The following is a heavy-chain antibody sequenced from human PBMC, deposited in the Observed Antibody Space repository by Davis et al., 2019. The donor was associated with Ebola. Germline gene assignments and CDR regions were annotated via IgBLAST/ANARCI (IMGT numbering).Heavy chain of an antibody. V-gene: IGHV1-3*01. CDR1: GYTFTSYA. CDR3: ARDGAVWFGELVYYYYGMDV. Sequence: ASVKVSCKASGYTFTSYAMHWVRQAPGQRLEWMGWINAGNGNTKYSQKFQGRVTITRDTSASTAYMELSSLRSEDTAVYYCARDGAVWFGELVYYYYGMDVWGKGTTVTVSS. CDR2: INAGNGNT. D-gene: IGHD3-10*01. J-gene: IGHJ6*04.